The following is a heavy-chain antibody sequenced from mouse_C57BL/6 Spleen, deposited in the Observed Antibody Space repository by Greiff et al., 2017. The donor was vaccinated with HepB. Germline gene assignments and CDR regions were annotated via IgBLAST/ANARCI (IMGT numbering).Heavy chain of an antibody. CDR1: GYTFTSYW. J-gene: IGHJ2*01. CDR3: ARSPYPYYFDY. CDR2: IDPSDSYT. Sequence: VQLQQSGAELVMPGASVKLSCKASGYTFTSYWMHWVKQRPGQGLEWIGEIDPSDSYTNYNQKFKGKSTLTVDKSSSTAYMQLSSLTSEDSAVYYCARSPYPYYFDYWGQGTTLTVSS. V-gene: IGHV1-69*01.